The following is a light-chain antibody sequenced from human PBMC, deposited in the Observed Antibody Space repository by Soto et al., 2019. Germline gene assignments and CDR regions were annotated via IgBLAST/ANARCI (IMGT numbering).Light chain of an antibody. CDR3: QQYNNWPPYT. V-gene: IGKV3-15*01. CDR1: QSVSSN. CDR2: GAS. Sequence: EIVMTQSPATRSVSPGERATLSCRASQSVSSNLAWYQQTPGQAPRLLIYGASTRATGIPARFSGSGSGTEFTLTISSLQSEDFAVYYCQQYNNWPPYTFGQGTKLEIK. J-gene: IGKJ2*01.